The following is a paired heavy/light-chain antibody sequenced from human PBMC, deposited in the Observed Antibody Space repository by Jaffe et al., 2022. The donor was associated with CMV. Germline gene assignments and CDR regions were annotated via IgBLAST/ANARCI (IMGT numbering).Light chain of an antibody. Sequence: QSVLTQPPSVSGAPGQRVTISCTGSSSNIGAGYDVHWYQQLPGTAPKLLIYGNSNRPSGVPDRFSGSKSGTSASLAITGLQAEDEADYYCQSYDSSLSAFYVFGTGTKVTVL. CDR2: GNS. J-gene: IGLJ1*01. CDR3: QSYDSSLSAFYV. V-gene: IGLV1-40*01. CDR1: SSNIGAGYD.
Heavy chain of an antibody. CDR3: ARTTSHYDFWSGSYYYYYGMDV. D-gene: IGHD3-3*01. V-gene: IGHV3-48*02. Sequence: EVQLVESGGGLVQPGGSLRLSCAASGFTFSSYSMNWVRQAPGKGLEWVSYISSSSSTIYYADSVKGRFTISRDNAKNSLYLQMNSLRDEDTAVYYCARTTSHYDFWSGSYYYYYGMDVWGQGTTVTVSS. J-gene: IGHJ6*02. CDR2: ISSSSSTI. CDR1: GFTFSSYS.